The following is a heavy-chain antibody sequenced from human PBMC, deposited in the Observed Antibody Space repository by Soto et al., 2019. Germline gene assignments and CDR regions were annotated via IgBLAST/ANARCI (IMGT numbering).Heavy chain of an antibody. V-gene: IGHV3-21*01. J-gene: IGHJ4*02. CDR3: ARGSHSTTWYGGQFDY. D-gene: IGHD6-13*01. CDR2: VSSSSTYI. CDR1: GFTFNSYT. Sequence: EVQLVDSGGGLVKPGGSLRLSCAASGFTFNSYTMNWVRQAPGKGLEWVSSVSSSSTYIYYADSVKGRFTISRDNAKNSLYLQMNSPRAEDTAIYYCARGSHSTTWYGGQFDYWGQGTLVTVSS.